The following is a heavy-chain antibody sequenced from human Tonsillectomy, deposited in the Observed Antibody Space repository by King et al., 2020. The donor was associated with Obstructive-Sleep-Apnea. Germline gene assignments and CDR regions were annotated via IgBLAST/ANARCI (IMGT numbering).Heavy chain of an antibody. V-gene: IGHV4-39*07. CDR3: SRVGGRYCSGGSCWFDP. Sequence: LQLQESGPGLVKPSETLSLTCTVSGGSISSSSYYWGWIRQPPGKGLEWIGSIYYSGSTYYNPSLKSRVTISVDTSKNQFSLKLSAVSAADTAGYYCSRVGGRYCSGGSCWFDPWGQGTLVTVSS. CDR2: IYYSGST. J-gene: IGHJ5*02. CDR1: GGSISSSSYY. D-gene: IGHD2-15*01.